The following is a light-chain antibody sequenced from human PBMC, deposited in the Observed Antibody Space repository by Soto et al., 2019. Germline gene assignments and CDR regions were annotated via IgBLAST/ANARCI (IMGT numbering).Light chain of an antibody. V-gene: IGLV2-8*01. Sequence: QSSLTKAPSASGSPGQSVSISCTGTSSDVGGYNYVSWYQHHPGKAPKLIIYEVYKRPSGVPDRFSGSKSGNTAALTVSGLQAEDEADYYCSSYVGTNSYVFGTGTKVTGL. CDR1: SSDVGGYNY. J-gene: IGLJ1*01. CDR3: SSYVGTNSYV. CDR2: EVY.